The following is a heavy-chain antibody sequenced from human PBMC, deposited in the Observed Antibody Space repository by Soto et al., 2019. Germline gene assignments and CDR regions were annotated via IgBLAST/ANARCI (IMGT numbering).Heavy chain of an antibody. J-gene: IGHJ4*02. V-gene: IGHV3-72*01. Sequence: GGSLRLSCAASGFTFSDYYMDWVRQASGKGLEWVGRIRNKVNSYTAEYAASVKGRFTISRDDSKNSLYLQMNSLKIEDAALYYCVRAGTGYQLDYWGQGTLVTVSS. CDR3: VRAGTGYQLDY. CDR2: IRNKVNSYTA. D-gene: IGHD3-9*01. CDR1: GFTFSDYY.